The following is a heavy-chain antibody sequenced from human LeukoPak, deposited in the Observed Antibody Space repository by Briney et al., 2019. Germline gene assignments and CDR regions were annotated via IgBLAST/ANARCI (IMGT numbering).Heavy chain of an antibody. CDR1: GGTFSSYA. CDR2: VSPNNGDT. V-gene: IGHV1-8*03. CDR3: ARVGCSDISCWTWLDP. D-gene: IGHD6-19*01. Sequence: ASVKVSCKASGGTFSSYAISWVRQATGQGLEWMGRVSPNNGDTAYAQKFQGRVTITRDTSTNTVYMQLSSLKSDDTAVYYCARVGCSDISCWTWLDPWGQGTLVTVSS. J-gene: IGHJ5*02.